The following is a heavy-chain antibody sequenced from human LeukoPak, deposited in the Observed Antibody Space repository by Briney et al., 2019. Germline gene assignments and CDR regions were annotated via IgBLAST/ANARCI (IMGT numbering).Heavy chain of an antibody. CDR3: AREYNGGLDY. CDR2: ISSSSSYT. D-gene: IGHD4-23*01. CDR1: GFTFSDYY. V-gene: IGHV3-11*05. Sequence: GGSLRLSCAASGFTFSDYYMSWIRHAPGKGLEWISYISSSSSYTNYADSVKGRFTISRDNPKKSLYLQMNSLRAEDTAVYYCAREYNGGLDYWGLGTLVTVSS. J-gene: IGHJ4*02.